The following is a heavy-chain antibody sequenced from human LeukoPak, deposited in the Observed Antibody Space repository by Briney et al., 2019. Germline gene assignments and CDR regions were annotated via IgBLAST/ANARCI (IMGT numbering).Heavy chain of an antibody. V-gene: IGHV3-23*01. J-gene: IGHJ4*02. CDR2: ISGSGGST. CDR1: GFTFSSYA. Sequence: PGGSLRLSCAASGFTFSSYAMSWVRQAPEKGLEWVSAISGSGGSTYCADSVKGRFTISRDNSKNTQYLQMNGLTAEDTAVYYCAKQHVNCWGQGTLVTVSS. CDR3: AKQHVNC.